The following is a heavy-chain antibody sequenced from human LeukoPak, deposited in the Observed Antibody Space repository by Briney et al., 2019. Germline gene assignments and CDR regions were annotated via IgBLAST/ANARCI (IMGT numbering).Heavy chain of an antibody. D-gene: IGHD2-8*01. CDR1: GFTFSSYS. V-gene: IGHV3-48*04. J-gene: IGHJ3*02. CDR2: ISSSSSTI. CDR3: ARDPHPVWDAFDI. Sequence: PGGSLRLSCAASGFTFSSYSMNWVRQAPGKGLEWVSYISSSSSTIYYADSVKGRFTISRDNAKNPLYLQMNSLRAEDTAVYYCARDPHPVWDAFDIWGQGTMVTVSS.